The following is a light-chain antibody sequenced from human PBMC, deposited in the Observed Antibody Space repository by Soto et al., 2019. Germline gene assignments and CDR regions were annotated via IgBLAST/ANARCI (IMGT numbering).Light chain of an antibody. CDR1: QTINSN. Sequence: EVVMTQSPATLSVSPGERATLSCRASQTINSNLAWYQQKPGQAPRLLIHGATTRATGIPGRFSGSGSGTEFTLTISSLQSEDIAVYYCQQYNCWPPRTFGQGTKVEI. CDR2: GAT. V-gene: IGKV3-15*01. J-gene: IGKJ1*01. CDR3: QQYNCWPPRT.